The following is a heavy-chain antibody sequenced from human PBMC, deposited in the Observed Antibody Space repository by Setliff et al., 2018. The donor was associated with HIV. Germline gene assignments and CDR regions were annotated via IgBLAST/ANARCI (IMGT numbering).Heavy chain of an antibody. CDR1: GFSINSGYY. Sequence: SETLSLTCAVSGFSINSGYYWGWIRQPPGKGLEWIGSISQSGTTYYSPSLKNRVTISVDTSRNRFSLKLGSVSASDTANYYCARQPLYFGEPYYFDYWGLGTLVTVSS. J-gene: IGHJ4*02. V-gene: IGHV4-38-2*01. CDR2: ISQSGTT. D-gene: IGHD3-10*01. CDR3: ARQPLYFGEPYYFDY.